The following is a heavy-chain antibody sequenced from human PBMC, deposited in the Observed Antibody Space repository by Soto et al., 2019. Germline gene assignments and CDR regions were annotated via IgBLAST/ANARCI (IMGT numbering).Heavy chain of an antibody. CDR2: IKSKTDGGTT. CDR3: TTDKRQWRRHY. CDR1: GFTFSNAW. Sequence: PGGSLRLSCAASGFTFSNAWMSWVRQAPGKGLEWVGRIKSKTDGGTTDYAAPVKGRFTISRDDSKSTLYLQMNSLKTEDTAVYYCTTDKRQWRRHYWGQGTLVTVSS. V-gene: IGHV3-15*01. J-gene: IGHJ4*02. D-gene: IGHD6-19*01.